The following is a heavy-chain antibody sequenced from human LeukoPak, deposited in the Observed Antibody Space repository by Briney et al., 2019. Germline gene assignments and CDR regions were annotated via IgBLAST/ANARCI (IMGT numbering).Heavy chain of an antibody. V-gene: IGHV3-53*01. CDR3: IVFGDSNH. Sequence: GGSLRLSCAASGLTGSHNYVSWVRQAPGKGLEWVSAIHTSGDACYADSVKGRFTIPRDTSKNTLYLQINSLRVEDTAVYYCIVFGDSNHWGQGTLVTVSS. J-gene: IGHJ5*02. CDR2: IHTSGDA. CDR1: GLTGSHNY. D-gene: IGHD4-17*01.